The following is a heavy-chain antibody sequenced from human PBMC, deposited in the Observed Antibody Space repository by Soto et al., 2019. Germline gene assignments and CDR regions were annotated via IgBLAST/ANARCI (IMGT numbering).Heavy chain of an antibody. J-gene: IGHJ6*02. D-gene: IGHD7-27*01. V-gene: IGHV3-48*02. CDR1: GFTFNKHP. Sequence: GGALRLSCAASGFTFNKHPMNWVRQAPGKGLEWVSYISSVTTLLSYADSVKGRFTISRDEAKNSLYLQMNSLRDEDTAIYYCVRDSGVAYDMDVWG. CDR2: ISSVTTLL. CDR3: VRDSGVAYDMDV.